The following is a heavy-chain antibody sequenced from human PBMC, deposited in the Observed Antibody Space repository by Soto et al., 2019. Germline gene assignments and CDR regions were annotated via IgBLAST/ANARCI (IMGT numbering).Heavy chain of an antibody. CDR2: IVVGSGNT. Sequence: ASVKVSCKASGFTFTSSAVQWVRQARGQRLEWIGWIVVGSGNTNYAQKFQEGVTITRDMSTSTAYMELSSLRSEDTAVYYCAAPITGTTRWSFDYWGQGTLVTVSS. CDR1: GFTFTSSA. D-gene: IGHD1-7*01. J-gene: IGHJ4*02. CDR3: AAPITGTTRWSFDY. V-gene: IGHV1-58*01.